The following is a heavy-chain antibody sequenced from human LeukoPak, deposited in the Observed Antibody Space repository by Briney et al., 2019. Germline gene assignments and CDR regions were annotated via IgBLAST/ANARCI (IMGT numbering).Heavy chain of an antibody. CDR2: ISSISSYI. Sequence: GGSLRLSCAASGFTFSSYSMNWVRQAPGKGLEWISSISSISSYIYYADSVKGRFTTSRDNAKNSLYLQMNSLRAEDTAVYYCAREGEVDQLWFGGDYYYYYMDVWGKGTTVTISS. CDR3: AREGEVDQLWFGGDYYYYYMDV. D-gene: IGHD3-10*01. CDR1: GFTFSSYS. J-gene: IGHJ6*03. V-gene: IGHV3-21*01.